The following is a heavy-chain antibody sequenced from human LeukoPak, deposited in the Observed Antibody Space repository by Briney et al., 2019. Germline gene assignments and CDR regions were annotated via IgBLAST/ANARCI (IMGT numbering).Heavy chain of an antibody. CDR1: GASISSNW. CDR3: ARGSWGYSYVRGGFDY. Sequence: SETLSLTCAVSGASISSNWWNWVRQPPGKGLEWIGEIHHSGSANYNPSLKSRVTISLDTSENHFSLRLSSVTAADTAVYYCARGSWGYSYVRGGFDYWGQGTLVTVSS. V-gene: IGHV4-4*02. J-gene: IGHJ4*02. D-gene: IGHD5-18*01. CDR2: IHHSGSA.